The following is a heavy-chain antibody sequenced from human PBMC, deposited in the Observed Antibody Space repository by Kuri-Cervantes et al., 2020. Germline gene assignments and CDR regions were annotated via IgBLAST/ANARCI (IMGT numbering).Heavy chain of an antibody. Sequence: GGSLRLSCAASGFTFSSYAMSWVRQAPGKGLEWVSYISSSGSTIYYADSVKGRFTISRDNAKNSLYLQMNSLRAEDTAVYYCARVEVTTNYYYYMDVWGKGTTVTVSS. D-gene: IGHD4-17*01. V-gene: IGHV3-48*03. CDR2: ISSSGSTI. CDR3: ARVEVTTNYYYYMDV. J-gene: IGHJ6*03. CDR1: GFTFSSYA.